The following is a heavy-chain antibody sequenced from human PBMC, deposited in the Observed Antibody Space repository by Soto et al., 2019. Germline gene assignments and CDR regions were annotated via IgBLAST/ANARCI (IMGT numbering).Heavy chain of an antibody. CDR2: ISAYNGNT. V-gene: IGHV1-18*01. J-gene: IGHJ4*02. CDR3: ARDFTGWPPDGVDY. Sequence: QVQLVQSGAEVKKPGASVKVSCKASGYTFTSYAISWVRQAPGQGLEWMGWISAYNGNTNYAQNLRGRVTMTTDASTRTACMELRSLRYDDTAMYYCARDFTGWPPDGVDYWGQGTQVTVSS. CDR1: GYTFTSYA. D-gene: IGHD3-16*01.